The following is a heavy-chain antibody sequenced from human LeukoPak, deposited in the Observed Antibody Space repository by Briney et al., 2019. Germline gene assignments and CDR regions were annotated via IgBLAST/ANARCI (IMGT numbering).Heavy chain of an antibody. CDR3: ARDVVSLITGTTGRYDWFDP. CDR1: GGSISSSSYY. CDR2: IYRSGST. J-gene: IGHJ5*02. V-gene: IGHV4-39*07. D-gene: IGHD1/OR15-1a*01. Sequence: SETLSLTCTVSGGSISSSSYYWGWIRQPPGKGLEWIGSIYRSGSTYYNPSLKSRVTIAVETSKNQFSLKLSSVTAADTAVYYCARDVVSLITGTTGRYDWFDPWGQGTLVTVSS.